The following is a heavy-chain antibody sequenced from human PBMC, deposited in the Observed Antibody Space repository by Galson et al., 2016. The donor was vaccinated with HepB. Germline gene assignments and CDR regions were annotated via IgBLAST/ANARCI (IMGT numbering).Heavy chain of an antibody. CDR3: AKVSFRRAARGYYFDQ. Sequence: SLRLSCAASAFIFDDFAMHWVRQPPGKGLEWVSGISANTSSVAFADSVKGRFTISRDNAKSSLYLQMNSLRVEDTALYYCAKVSFRRAARGYYFDQWGQGTLVTVSS. CDR1: AFIFDDFA. V-gene: IGHV3-9*01. J-gene: IGHJ4*02. D-gene: IGHD2-15*01. CDR2: ISANTSSV.